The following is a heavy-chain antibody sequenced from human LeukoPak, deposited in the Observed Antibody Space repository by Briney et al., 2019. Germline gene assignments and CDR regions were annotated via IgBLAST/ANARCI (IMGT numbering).Heavy chain of an antibody. V-gene: IGHV1-2*02. J-gene: IGHJ4*02. Sequence: ASVKVSCKASGYTFTGYYIRWVRQAPGQGLEWMGWINPNSGGTNYAQKFQGRVTMTRDTSISTAYMELSRLRSDDTAVYYCARDRQRFSSSSFDYWGQGTLVTVSS. D-gene: IGHD6-6*01. CDR3: ARDRQRFSSSSFDY. CDR2: INPNSGGT. CDR1: GYTFTGYY.